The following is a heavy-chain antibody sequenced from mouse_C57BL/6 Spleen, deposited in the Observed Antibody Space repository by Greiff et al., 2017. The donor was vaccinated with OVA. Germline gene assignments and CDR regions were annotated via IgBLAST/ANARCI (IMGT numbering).Heavy chain of an antibody. CDR3: ARGDYDGGHFDY. V-gene: IGHV1-53*01. J-gene: IGHJ2*01. D-gene: IGHD2-4*01. Sequence: QVQLQQSGTELVKPGASVKLSCKASGYTFTSYWMHWVKQRPGQCLAWIGNINPSNGGTNYNEKFNSKATLTVDKSSSTAYMQLSSRTSEDSAVYYCARGDYDGGHFDYWGQGTTLTVSS. CDR2: INPSNGGT. CDR1: GYTFTSYW.